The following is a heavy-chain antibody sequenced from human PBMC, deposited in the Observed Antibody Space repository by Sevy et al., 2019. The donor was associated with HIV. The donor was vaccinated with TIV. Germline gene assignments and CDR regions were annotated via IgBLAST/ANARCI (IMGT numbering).Heavy chain of an antibody. Sequence: GGCLRLSCAASGFTFSNYAMSWVRQAPGKGLEWVSTISASGVTTYHADSVKGRFTVSRDNSENTLYLQLSSLRAEDTAFYYCAKDWTSTDYYDSLDLDHWGQGTLVTVSS. D-gene: IGHD3-16*01. CDR2: ISASGVTT. J-gene: IGHJ4*02. V-gene: IGHV3-23*01. CDR3: AKDWTSTDYYDSLDLDH. CDR1: GFTFSNYA.